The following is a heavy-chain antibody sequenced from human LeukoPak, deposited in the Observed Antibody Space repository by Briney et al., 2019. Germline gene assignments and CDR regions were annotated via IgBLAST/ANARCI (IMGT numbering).Heavy chain of an antibody. CDR2: ISASTTYI. V-gene: IGHV3-21*01. CDR1: GFRFSTYD. D-gene: IGHD4-23*01. J-gene: IGHJ4*02. Sequence: KPGESLRLSCAASGFRFSTYDANWVRQAPGKGLEWVASISASTTYIYYADSVKGRFTISRDDAKNSLYLQMSSLRADDTVVYYCAREVIGGNSAWGQGTLVTVSS. CDR3: AREVIGGNSA.